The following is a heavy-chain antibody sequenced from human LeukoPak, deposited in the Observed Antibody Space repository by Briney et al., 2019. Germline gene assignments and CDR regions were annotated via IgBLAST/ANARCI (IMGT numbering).Heavy chain of an antibody. Sequence: ASVKVSCKAYGYTFTGYYRHWVRQAPGQGLEWMGWINTNSGGTNYAQKFQGRVTMTRDTSISTAYMELSRLRSDDTAVYYCARVNLAYCGGDCYSGYYYYMDVWGKGTTVTVSS. CDR3: ARVNLAYCGGDCYSGYYYYMDV. D-gene: IGHD2-21*02. J-gene: IGHJ6*03. CDR2: INTNSGGT. CDR1: GYTFTGYY. V-gene: IGHV1-2*02.